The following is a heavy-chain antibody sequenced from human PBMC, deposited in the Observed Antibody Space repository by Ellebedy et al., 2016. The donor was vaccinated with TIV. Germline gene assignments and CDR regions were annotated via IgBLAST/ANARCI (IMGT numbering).Heavy chain of an antibody. CDR1: GYTFTSYY. D-gene: IGHD6-13*01. V-gene: IGHV1-46*01. J-gene: IGHJ4*02. CDR3: ARDLKGYSSSWDRGVDY. Sequence: ASVKVSXXASGYTFTSYYMHWVRQAPGQGPEWMGIINPSGGSTSYARKFQGRVTMTRDTSTSTVYMELSSLRSEDTAVYYCARDLKGYSSSWDRGVDYWGQGTLVTVSS. CDR2: INPSGGST.